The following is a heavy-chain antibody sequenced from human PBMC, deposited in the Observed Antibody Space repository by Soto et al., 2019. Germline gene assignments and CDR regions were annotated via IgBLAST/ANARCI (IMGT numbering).Heavy chain of an antibody. V-gene: IGHV3-48*01. CDR1: GFTFSSYS. CDR3: ARNALRIMITFGGDTFDY. J-gene: IGHJ4*02. CDR2: ISSSSSTI. D-gene: IGHD3-16*01. Sequence: GGSLRLSCAASGFTFSSYSMNWVRQAPGKGLEWVSYISSSSSTIYYADSVKGRFTISRDNAKNSLYLQMNSLRAEDTAVYYCARNALRIMITFGGDTFDYWGQGTLVTVSS.